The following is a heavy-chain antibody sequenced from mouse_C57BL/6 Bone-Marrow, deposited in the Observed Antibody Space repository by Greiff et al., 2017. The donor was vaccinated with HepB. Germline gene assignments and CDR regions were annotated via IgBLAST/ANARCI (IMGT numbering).Heavy chain of an antibody. CDR1: GFTFSSYA. CDR3: ARDLYGSSNWYFDV. D-gene: IGHD1-1*01. V-gene: IGHV5-4*01. CDR2: ISDGGSYT. Sequence: EVKVVESGGGLVKPGGSLKLSCAASGFTFSSYAMSWVRQTPEKRLEWVATISDGGSYTYYPDNVKGRFTISRDNAKNNLYLQMSHLKSEDTAMYYCARDLYGSSNWYFDVWGTGTTVTVSS. J-gene: IGHJ1*03.